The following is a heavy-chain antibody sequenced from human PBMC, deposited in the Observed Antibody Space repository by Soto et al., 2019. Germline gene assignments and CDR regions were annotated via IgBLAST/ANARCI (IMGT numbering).Heavy chain of an antibody. V-gene: IGHV1-46*01. D-gene: IGHD5-18*01. CDR2: INPNGGST. J-gene: IGHJ4*02. CDR3: ATSVNSAMAFDY. CDR1: GYTFTHYY. Sequence: QVQLVQSGAEVKTPGASVKLSCKASGYTFTHYYIHWVRQAPGQGLEWMGIINPNGGSTTYAQKLPAGGTMTRDTSTSTVYMELSNLRSDDSAVYYCATSVNSAMAFDYWGQGTLVTVYS.